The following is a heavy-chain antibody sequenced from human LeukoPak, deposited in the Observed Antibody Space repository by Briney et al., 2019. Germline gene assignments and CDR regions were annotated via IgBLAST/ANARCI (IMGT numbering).Heavy chain of an antibody. CDR1: AFTFSNYA. Sequence: GSLRLSCAASAFTFSNYAMGWVRQPPGKGLEWIGEINHSGSTNYNPSLKSRVTISVDTSKNQFSLKLSSVTAADTAVYYCARGSYDILTGYRNWFDPWGQGTLVTVSS. V-gene: IGHV4-34*01. D-gene: IGHD3-9*01. CDR2: INHSGST. J-gene: IGHJ5*02. CDR3: ARGSYDILTGYRNWFDP.